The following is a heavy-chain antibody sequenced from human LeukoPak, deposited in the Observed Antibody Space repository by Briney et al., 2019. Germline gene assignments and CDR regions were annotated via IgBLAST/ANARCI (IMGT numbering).Heavy chain of an antibody. Sequence: SETLSLTCTVSGGSISSYYWSWIRQPPGKGLEWIGYIYYSGYTNYNPSLKSRVTISVDKSKNQFSLKLTSVTAADTAVYYCARKQSRAGAAGGTFDYWGQGTLVTVSS. J-gene: IGHJ4*02. D-gene: IGHD6-13*01. CDR1: GGSISSYY. CDR3: ARKQSRAGAAGGTFDY. CDR2: IYYSGYT. V-gene: IGHV4-59*12.